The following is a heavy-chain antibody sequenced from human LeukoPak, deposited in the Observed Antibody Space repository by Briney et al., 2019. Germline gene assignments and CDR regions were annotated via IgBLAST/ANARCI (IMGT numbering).Heavy chain of an antibody. CDR1: GYTFISYG. Sequence: ASVKVSCKASGYTFISYGISWVRQAPGQGLEWMGWISAYNGNTNYAQKLQGRVTMTTDTSTSTAYMELRSLRSDDTAVYYCARVVTSAWWFDPWGQGTLVTVSS. J-gene: IGHJ5*02. CDR2: ISAYNGNT. CDR3: ARVVTSAWWFDP. V-gene: IGHV1-18*01. D-gene: IGHD2-21*01.